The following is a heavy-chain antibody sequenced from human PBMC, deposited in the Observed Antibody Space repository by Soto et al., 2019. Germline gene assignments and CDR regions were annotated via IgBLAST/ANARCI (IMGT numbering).Heavy chain of an antibody. Sequence: EVQLVESGGGLVQPGGSLRLSCEASGFTFSTYWMSWVRQAPGKGLEWVATIKQDGSDKYYVDSVRGRFTISRDNAESSLYLQMSSLRAEDTAVYYCVRGCGRISCPYYLDVWGKATTVIVSS. CDR3: VRGCGRISCPYYLDV. D-gene: IGHD2-2*01. V-gene: IGHV3-7*01. J-gene: IGHJ6*03. CDR2: IKQDGSDK. CDR1: GFTFSTYW.